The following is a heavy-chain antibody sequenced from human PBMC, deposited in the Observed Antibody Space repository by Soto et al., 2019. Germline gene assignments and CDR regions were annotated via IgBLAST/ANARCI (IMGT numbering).Heavy chain of an antibody. Sequence: LRLSCAASGFTFSSYAMRWVRQAPGKGLEWVSAISGSGGSTYYADSVKGRFTISRDNSKNTLYLQMNSLRAEDTAVYYCATITMVRGVYYSYGLDVWGQGTTVTVSS. CDR2: ISGSGGST. V-gene: IGHV3-23*01. CDR1: GFTFSSYA. D-gene: IGHD3-10*01. CDR3: ATITMVRGVYYSYGLDV. J-gene: IGHJ6*02.